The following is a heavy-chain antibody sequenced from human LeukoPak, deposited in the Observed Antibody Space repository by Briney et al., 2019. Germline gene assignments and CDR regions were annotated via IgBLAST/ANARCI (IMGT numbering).Heavy chain of an antibody. Sequence: GGSLRLSCAASGFTFGSFAMSWVRQAPGKGLEWASTISGTGGSAYYADSVKGRFTISRDNSKNTLYLQMNSLRAEDTAEYFCAKHQVGYCSGGVCYTDHWGQGTLVTVSS. CDR2: ISGTGGSA. J-gene: IGHJ4*02. CDR1: GFTFGSFA. CDR3: AKHQVGYCSGGVCYTDH. V-gene: IGHV3-23*01. D-gene: IGHD2-15*01.